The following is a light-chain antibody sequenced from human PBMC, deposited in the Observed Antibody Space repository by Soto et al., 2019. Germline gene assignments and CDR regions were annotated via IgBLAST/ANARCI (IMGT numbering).Light chain of an antibody. CDR2: GAS. CDR3: QQYGSSTWT. V-gene: IGKV3-20*01. Sequence: EIVLTQSPGTLSLSPRERATLSCRASQSVSSSYLACYQQKPGQAPRLLIYGASSRATGIPDRFTGSGSGTDFTLTISRLEPEDFAVYYCQQYGSSTWTFGQGTKVEIK. CDR1: QSVSSSY. J-gene: IGKJ1*01.